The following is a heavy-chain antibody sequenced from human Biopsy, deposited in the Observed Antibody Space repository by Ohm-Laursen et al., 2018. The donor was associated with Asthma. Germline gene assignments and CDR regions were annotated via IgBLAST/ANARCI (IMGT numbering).Heavy chain of an antibody. V-gene: IGHV1-18*01. CDR2: ISVYNGNT. J-gene: IGHJ6*02. CDR3: ARAVDYSHYYGIDV. CDR1: GYTFNSAG. Sequence: VASVKVSCKTSGYTFNSAGITWVRQAPGQGLEWMGWISVYNGNTKVAQKLQDRVTMITDTSTSTAYMELRCLRSDDTAVYFCARAVDYSHYYGIDVWGQGTTVTVS. D-gene: IGHD3-10*01.